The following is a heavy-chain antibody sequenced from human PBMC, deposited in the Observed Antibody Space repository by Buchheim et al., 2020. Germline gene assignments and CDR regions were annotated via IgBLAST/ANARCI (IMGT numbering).Heavy chain of an antibody. CDR3: AKPQSYYDILTGYYGYYFDY. CDR1: GFTFSSYA. D-gene: IGHD3-9*01. CDR2: ISGSGGST. J-gene: IGHJ4*02. V-gene: IGHV3-23*01. Sequence: EVQLLESGGGLVQPGGSLRLSCAASGFTFSSYAMSWVRQAPGKGLEWVSAISGSGGSTYYADSVKGRFTISRDNSKQTLHLQMNSLRAEDTAVYYCAKPQSYYDILTGYYGYYFDYWGQGTL.